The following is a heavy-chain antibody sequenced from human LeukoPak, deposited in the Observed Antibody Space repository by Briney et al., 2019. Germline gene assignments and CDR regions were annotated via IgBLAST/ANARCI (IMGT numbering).Heavy chain of an antibody. CDR3: ARVAYLWFGAKEDWFDP. CDR2: INTNTGNP. J-gene: IGHJ5*02. CDR1: GYTFTSYA. Sequence: ASVKVSCKASGYTFTSYAMNWVRQAPGQGLEWMGWINTNTGNPTYAQGSTGRFVFSLDTSVSTAYLQISSLKAEDTAVYYCARVAYLWFGAKEDWFDPWGQGTLVTVSS. V-gene: IGHV7-4-1*02. D-gene: IGHD3-10*01.